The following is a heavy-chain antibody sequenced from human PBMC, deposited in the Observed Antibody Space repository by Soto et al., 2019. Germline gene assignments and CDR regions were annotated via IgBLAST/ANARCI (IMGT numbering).Heavy chain of an antibody. CDR2: IYSGGST. CDR1: EFTVSSNY. Sequence: EVQLVESGGGLVQPGGSLRLSCAASEFTVSSNYMSWVRQAPGKGLEWVSFIYSGGSTYYADSVKGRFTVSRDNSKNTXXLQMNSLRAEDTAVYYCAGEGGRGYCSTTSCAFQHWGQGTLVTVSS. CDR3: AGEGGRGYCSTTSCAFQH. J-gene: IGHJ1*01. V-gene: IGHV3-66*01. D-gene: IGHD2-2*01.